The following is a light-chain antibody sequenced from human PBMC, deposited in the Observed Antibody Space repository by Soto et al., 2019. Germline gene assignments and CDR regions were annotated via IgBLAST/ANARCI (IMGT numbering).Light chain of an antibody. V-gene: IGKV1-5*03. J-gene: IGKJ4*01. CDR2: EAF. CDR1: QNISNW. Sequence: DILMTQSPSALSASVGDRVTITCRASQNISNWLAWYQRKPGKAPKLLIYEAFRLESGVPSRFSGSRSGTEFTLFISSLQPDDFATFYCQQYDSHPLTFGGGTKVQIK. CDR3: QQYDSHPLT.